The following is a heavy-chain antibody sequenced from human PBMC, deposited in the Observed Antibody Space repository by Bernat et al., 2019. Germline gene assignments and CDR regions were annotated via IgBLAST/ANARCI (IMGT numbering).Heavy chain of an antibody. J-gene: IGHJ4*02. Sequence: QVQLVQSGAEVKKPGASVKVSCNASGYTFTSYGISWVRQAPGQGLEWMGWISAYNGNTYYAQKLQGRVTMTTDTSTSTAYMELRILRSDDSAVYYCDTYYYGSGSPSPFDYWGQGTLVTVSS. CDR1: GYTFTSYG. CDR2: ISAYNGNT. V-gene: IGHV1-18*01. CDR3: DTYYYGSGSPSPFDY. D-gene: IGHD3-10*01.